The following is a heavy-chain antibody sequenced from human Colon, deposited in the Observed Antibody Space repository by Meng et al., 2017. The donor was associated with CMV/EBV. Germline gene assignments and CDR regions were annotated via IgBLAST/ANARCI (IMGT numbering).Heavy chain of an antibody. D-gene: IGHD3-22*01. CDR1: GFTFSSYS. Sequence: ESLKISCAASGFTFSSYSMNWVRQAPGKGLEWIGSVDYGGATYHNPSLKSRVTITVDTSTNQFSLQLTSVTAADTAIYYCARDRQRPGYFDSRLYGLDVWGQGTTVTVSS. CDR2: VDYGGAT. CDR3: ARDRQRPGYFDSRLYGLDV. J-gene: IGHJ6*02. V-gene: IGHV4-59*12.